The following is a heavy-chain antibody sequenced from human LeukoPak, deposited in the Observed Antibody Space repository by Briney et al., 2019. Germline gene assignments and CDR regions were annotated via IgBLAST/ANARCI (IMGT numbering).Heavy chain of an antibody. CDR2: IGSYGGDT. CDR1: TSR. V-gene: IGHV1-18*01. J-gene: IGHJ5*01. D-gene: IGHD3-22*01. CDR3: ARDLWNFYDDSGYYRDFDS. Sequence: ASVKVSCKATSRISWVRQAPGQGLEWMGWIGSYGGDTYYAQKFQGRVTVTTDTSTSTVYMELRSLRADDTAVYYCARDLWNFYDDSGYYRDFDSWGQGTLVTVSS.